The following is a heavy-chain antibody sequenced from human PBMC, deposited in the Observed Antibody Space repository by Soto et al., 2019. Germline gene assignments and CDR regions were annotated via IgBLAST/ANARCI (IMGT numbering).Heavy chain of an antibody. CDR3: AKDVHYHRGEGSYYFSYFDY. CDR1: GFTFSSYA. J-gene: IGHJ4*02. Sequence: GGSLRLSCAASGFTFSSYAMSWVRQAPGKGLEWVSAISGSGGSTYYADSVKGRFTISRDNSKNTLYLQMNSLRAEDTAVYYCAKDVHYHRGEGSYYFSYFDYWGQGTLVTVSS. V-gene: IGHV3-23*01. CDR2: ISGSGGST. D-gene: IGHD1-26*01.